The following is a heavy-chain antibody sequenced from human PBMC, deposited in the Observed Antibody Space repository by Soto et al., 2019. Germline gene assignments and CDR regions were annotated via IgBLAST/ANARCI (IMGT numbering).Heavy chain of an antibody. D-gene: IGHD6-13*01. CDR3: VRDSGAKLSSS. CDR2: IVPIYRTA. Sequence: SSVKVSCNASGGTFRCYRINWVRQAPGQGLEWVGGIVPIYRTADYAQKFQGRVTITADESARTSYMELRSLKSQDTAVYYCVRDSGAKLSSSWGQGTLVTVS. J-gene: IGHJ4*02. CDR1: GGTFRCYR. V-gene: IGHV1-69*13.